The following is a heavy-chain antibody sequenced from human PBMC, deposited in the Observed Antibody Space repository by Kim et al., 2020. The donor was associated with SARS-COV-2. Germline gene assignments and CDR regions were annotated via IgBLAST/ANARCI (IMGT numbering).Heavy chain of an antibody. D-gene: IGHD4-17*01. CDR1: GFTFSSYA. J-gene: IGHJ4*02. CDR2: ISYDGSNK. V-gene: IGHV3-30*04. CDR3: ARGGATVVPYY. Sequence: RGSLRLSCAASGFTFSSYAMHWVRQAPGKGLEWVAVISYDGSNKYYADSVKGRFTISRDNSKNTLYLQMNSLRAEDTAVYYCARGGATVVPYYWGQGTLV.